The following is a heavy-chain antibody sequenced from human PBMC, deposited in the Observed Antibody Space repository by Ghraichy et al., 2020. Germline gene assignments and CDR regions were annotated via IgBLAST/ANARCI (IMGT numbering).Heavy chain of an antibody. V-gene: IGHV4-30-2*01. CDR1: GGSISGTGYS. D-gene: IGHD5-12*01. Sequence: TLSLTCGVSGGSISGTGYSWSWIRQPPGKGLEWIGYIYQSGSTSYNPSLKGRVTISVDRSKNQFSLKVTSVTAADSALYYCARGADYTFDSWGQGTLVTVSS. J-gene: IGHJ4*02. CDR2: IYQSGST. CDR3: ARGADYTFDS.